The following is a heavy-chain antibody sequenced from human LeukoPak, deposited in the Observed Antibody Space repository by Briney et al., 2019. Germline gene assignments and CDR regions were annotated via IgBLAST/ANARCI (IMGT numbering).Heavy chain of an antibody. D-gene: IGHD6-19*01. V-gene: IGHV6-1*01. Sequence: ASQTLSLTCAISEDSVSSNSAAWNWIRQSPSRGLEWLGRTYCRSKWYNDYAVSVKSRITINPDTSKNQFSLQLNSVTPEDTAVYYCARDRRSSGWYWFDPWGQGTLVTVSS. CDR1: EDSVSSNSAA. CDR2: TYCRSKWYN. CDR3: ARDRRSSGWYWFDP. J-gene: IGHJ5*02.